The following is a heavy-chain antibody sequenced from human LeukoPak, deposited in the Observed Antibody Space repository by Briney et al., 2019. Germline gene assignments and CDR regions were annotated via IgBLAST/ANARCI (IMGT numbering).Heavy chain of an antibody. D-gene: IGHD3-10*01. V-gene: IGHV4-38-2*02. CDR2: IYHNGNT. CDR3: ARERYYASGSYSGMWYFDY. Sequence: PSETLSLTCAVSGYSISSGYYWGWIRQPPGKGLEWIGTIYHNGNTYYNSSPKSRVTISVDTSKNQFSLKLNSVTAADTAVYYCARERYYASGSYSGMWYFDYWGQGTLVTASS. J-gene: IGHJ4*02. CDR1: GYSISSGYY.